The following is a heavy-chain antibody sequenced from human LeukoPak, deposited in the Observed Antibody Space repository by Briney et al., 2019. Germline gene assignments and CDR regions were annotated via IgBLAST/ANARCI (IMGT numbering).Heavy chain of an antibody. V-gene: IGHV3-23*01. D-gene: IGHD3-10*01. Sequence: PGGSLRLSCAASGFTFSSYAMSWVRQVPGKGLEWVSAISGSGGSTYYADSVKGRFTISRDNSKNTLYLQMNSLRAEDTAVYYCAKDHGTTMVRGATDYWGQGTLVTVSS. CDR3: AKDHGTTMVRGATDY. J-gene: IGHJ4*02. CDR2: ISGSGGST. CDR1: GFTFSSYA.